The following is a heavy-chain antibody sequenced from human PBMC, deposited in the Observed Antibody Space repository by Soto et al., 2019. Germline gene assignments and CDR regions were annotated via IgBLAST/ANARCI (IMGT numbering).Heavy chain of an antibody. V-gene: IGHV3-53*04. CDR1: GFTVSSNY. D-gene: IGHD5-18*01. J-gene: IGHJ4*02. Sequence: EVQLVESGGGLVQPGGSLRLSCAASGFTVSSNYMSWVRQAPGKGLEWDSVIYRGGSTYYADSVKGRFTISRHNSKNTLYLQMNSLRAEDTAVYYCASHPVDTAMVNYFAYWGQGSLVTVSS. CDR3: ASHPVDTAMVNYFAY. CDR2: IYRGGST.